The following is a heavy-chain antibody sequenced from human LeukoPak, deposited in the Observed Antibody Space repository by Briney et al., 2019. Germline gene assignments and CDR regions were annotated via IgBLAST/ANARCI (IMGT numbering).Heavy chain of an antibody. CDR3: VTSADSYYYSDY. J-gene: IGHJ4*02. CDR1: GGTFRSYA. V-gene: IGHV1-18*01. CDR2: ISAYNGNT. D-gene: IGHD1-26*01. Sequence: GASVKVSCKASGGTFRSYAISWVRQAPGQGLEWMGWISAYNGNTNYAQKLQGRVTMTTDTSTSTAYMELRSLRSDDTAVYYCVTSADSYYYSDYWGQGTLVTVSS.